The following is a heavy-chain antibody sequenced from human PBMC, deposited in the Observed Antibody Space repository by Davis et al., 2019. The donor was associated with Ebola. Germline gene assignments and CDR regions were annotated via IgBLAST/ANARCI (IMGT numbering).Heavy chain of an antibody. CDR1: EFTFSAHW. Sequence: GESLKISCAASEFTFSAHWMGWLRQAPGKGLEWVADINEGGSQINYVDSVRGRFTLSRDNAKNSLYLQMNSLRPEDTAVYYCGAGRGWNFSSWGQGTLVTVSS. J-gene: IGHJ5*02. V-gene: IGHV3-7*01. D-gene: IGHD6-19*01. CDR2: INEGGSQI. CDR3: GAGRGWNFSS.